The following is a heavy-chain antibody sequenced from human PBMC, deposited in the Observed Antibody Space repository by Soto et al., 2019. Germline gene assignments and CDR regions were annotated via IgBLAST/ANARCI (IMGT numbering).Heavy chain of an antibody. CDR3: ARMGSGSGSYYSNNWFDP. J-gene: IGHJ5*02. V-gene: IGHV4-34*01. D-gene: IGHD3-10*01. CDR1: GGSFSGYY. CDR2: INHSGST. Sequence: QVQLQQWGAGLLKPSETLSLTCAVYGGSFSGYYWSWIRQPPGKGLEGIGEINHSGSTNYNPSLKSRVTISVDTSKNQFSLKLSSVTAADTAVYYCARMGSGSGSYYSNNWFDPWGQGTLVTVSS.